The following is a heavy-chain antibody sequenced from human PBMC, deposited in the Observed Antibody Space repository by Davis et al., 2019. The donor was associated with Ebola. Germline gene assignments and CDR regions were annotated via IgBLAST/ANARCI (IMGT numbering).Heavy chain of an antibody. CDR2: IYYSGST. D-gene: IGHD2-2*01. Sequence: PSETLSLTCTVSGGSISSGGYYWSWIRQHPGKGLEWIGYIYYSGSTYYNPSLKSRVTISVDTSKNQFSLKLSSVTAADTAVYYCARYCSSTSCYNFDYWGQGTLVTVSS. CDR1: GGSISSGGYY. V-gene: IGHV4-31*03. J-gene: IGHJ4*02. CDR3: ARYCSSTSCYNFDY.